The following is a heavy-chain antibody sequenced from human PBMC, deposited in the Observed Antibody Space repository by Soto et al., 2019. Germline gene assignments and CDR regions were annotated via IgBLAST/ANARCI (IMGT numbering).Heavy chain of an antibody. J-gene: IGHJ4*02. V-gene: IGHV4-61*01. CDR2: IYYTGSS. CDR3: ARGVDYGGSSHYFDY. CDR1: GGSVSSGNYY. D-gene: IGHD2-15*01. Sequence: PSETLSLTCTVSGGSVSSGNYYWSWIRQPPGKGLEWIGFIYYTGSSSYNPSLKSRVTMSLDKSNNQFSLKLTSVTAADTAVYYCARGVDYGGSSHYFDYWGQGSLVTVSS.